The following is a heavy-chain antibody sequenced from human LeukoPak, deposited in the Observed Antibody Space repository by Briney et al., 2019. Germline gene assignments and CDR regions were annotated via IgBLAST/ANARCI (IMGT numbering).Heavy chain of an antibody. D-gene: IGHD6-13*01. CDR2: IKSKTDGGTT. V-gene: IGHV3-15*01. J-gene: IGHJ6*03. Sequence: PGGSLRLSCAASGFTFSNAWMSWVRQAPGKGLEWVGRIKSKTDGGTTDYAAPVKGRFTISRDDSKNTLYLQTNSLKTEDTAVYYCTTDPGAAGTLYYYYYYMDVWGKGTTVTVSS. CDR1: GFTFSNAW. CDR3: TTDPGAAGTLYYYYYYMDV.